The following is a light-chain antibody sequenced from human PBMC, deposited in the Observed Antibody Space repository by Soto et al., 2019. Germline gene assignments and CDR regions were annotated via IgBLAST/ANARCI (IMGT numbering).Light chain of an antibody. CDR2: AAS. CDR3: QQYYSYPRT. Sequence: AIRMTQSPSSFSAYTGYKITITCRASQGISSYLAWYQQKPGKAPKLLIYAASTLQSGVPSRFSGSGSGTDFTLTSSCLQSEDFATYYCQQYYSYPRTFGQGTKVDIK. J-gene: IGKJ1*01. V-gene: IGKV1-8*01. CDR1: QGISSY.